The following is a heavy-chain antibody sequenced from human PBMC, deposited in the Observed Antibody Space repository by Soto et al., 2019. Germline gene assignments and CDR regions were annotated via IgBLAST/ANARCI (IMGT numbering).Heavy chain of an antibody. Sequence: EVQLVESGGGPVQPGGSLSLSCAASGFPFSDTHMDWVRQAPGRGLEWVGRARNKAPSYTTAYAASVKGRFTISRDDSKNSLSLQMNSLKTEDTAVYFCARLMGTSFDLWGQGTLVTVSS. V-gene: IGHV3-72*01. D-gene: IGHD2-8*01. J-gene: IGHJ4*02. CDR3: ARLMGTSFDL. CDR2: ARNKAPSYTT. CDR1: GFPFSDTH.